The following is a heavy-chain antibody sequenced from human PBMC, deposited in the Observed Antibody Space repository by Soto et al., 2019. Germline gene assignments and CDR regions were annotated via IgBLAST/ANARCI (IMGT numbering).Heavy chain of an antibody. D-gene: IGHD4-17*01. V-gene: IGHV4-30-4*01. Sequence: TLSVPCTVSGGSMSSGDYYWSWIRQPPGKGLEWIVYIYYSGSTYYNPSLKSRVTISVDTSKNQFSLKLSSVTAADTAVYYCARGRGDYGAVWFDPWGQGTLVTVSS. CDR1: GGSMSSGDYY. CDR3: ARGRGDYGAVWFDP. J-gene: IGHJ5*02. CDR2: IYYSGST.